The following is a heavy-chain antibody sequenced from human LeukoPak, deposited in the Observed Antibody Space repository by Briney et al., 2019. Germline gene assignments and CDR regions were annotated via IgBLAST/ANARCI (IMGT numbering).Heavy chain of an antibody. CDR1: GFTFTSYW. D-gene: IGHD1-7*01. Sequence: GGSLRLSCAASGFTFTSYWMHWVRQAPGKGLVWVSYFSGDGSSTTYADSVKGRFTNSRDNAKNTLDLQMNSLRAEDTAVYYCARGGWGTAIDYWAQGTLVTVSS. J-gene: IGHJ4*02. CDR2: FSGDGSST. V-gene: IGHV3-74*01. CDR3: ARGGWGTAIDY.